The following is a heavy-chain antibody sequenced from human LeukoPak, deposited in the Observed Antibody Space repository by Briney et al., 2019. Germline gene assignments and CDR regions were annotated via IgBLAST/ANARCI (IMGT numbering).Heavy chain of an antibody. J-gene: IGHJ4*02. Sequence: SETLSLTCAVYGGSFSGYYWSWIRQPPGKGLEWIGEIYHSGSTNYNPSLKSRVTISVDKSKNQFSLKLSSVTAADTAVYYCARIERGYSYGSPIVLFDYWGQGTLVTVSS. CDR1: GGSFSGYY. CDR3: ARIERGYSYGSPIVLFDY. CDR2: IYHSGST. D-gene: IGHD5-18*01. V-gene: IGHV4-34*01.